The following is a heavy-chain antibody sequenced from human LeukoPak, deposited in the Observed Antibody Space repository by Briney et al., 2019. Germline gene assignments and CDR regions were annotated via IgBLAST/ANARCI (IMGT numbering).Heavy chain of an antibody. D-gene: IGHD6-19*01. J-gene: IGHJ4*02. V-gene: IGHV1-69*01. CDR1: GCTFSSYA. Sequence: ASVKVSCKSSGCTFSSYAFGWVRQAPGQGLEWMGGIIAVFNSANYAQKFQGRIKITADEATRTTYIELSSLRSEATAVYNCATQSGWYQGNFDYWGQGSLVTV. CDR2: IIAVFNSA. CDR3: ATQSGWYQGNFDY.